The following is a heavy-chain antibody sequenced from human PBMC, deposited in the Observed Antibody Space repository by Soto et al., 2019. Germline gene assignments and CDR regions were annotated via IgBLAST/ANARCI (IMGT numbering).Heavy chain of an antibody. CDR3: ARGRYSRSSNWFDP. CDR1: GGSISSGGYY. D-gene: IGHD6-6*01. V-gene: IGHV4-31*03. CDR2: IYYSGST. J-gene: IGHJ5*02. Sequence: QVQLQESGPGLVKPSQTLSLTCTVSGGSISSGGYYWSWIRHHPGKGLEGIGYIYYSGSTYYNPSLKSRVTISVDPSKNKFSLKLRSVTAADTAVYYCARGRYSRSSNWFDPWGQGTLVTVSS.